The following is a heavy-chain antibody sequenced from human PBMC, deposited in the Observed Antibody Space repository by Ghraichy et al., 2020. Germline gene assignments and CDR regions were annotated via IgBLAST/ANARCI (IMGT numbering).Heavy chain of an antibody. CDR1: GYTFTGYY. Sequence: ASVKVSCKASGYTFTGYYMHWVRQAPGQGLEWMGRINPNSGGTNYAQKFQGRVTMTRDTSISTAYMELSRLRSDDTVVYYCARGGYSYGSFSYFDYWGQGTLVTVSS. J-gene: IGHJ4*02. CDR2: INPNSGGT. V-gene: IGHV1-2*05. CDR3: ARGGYSYGSFSYFDY. D-gene: IGHD5-18*01.